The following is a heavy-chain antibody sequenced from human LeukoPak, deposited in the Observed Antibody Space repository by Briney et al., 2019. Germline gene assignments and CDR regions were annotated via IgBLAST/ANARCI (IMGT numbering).Heavy chain of an antibody. J-gene: IGHJ4*02. D-gene: IGHD4-11*01. CDR3: ARVGVSATNTPAFDY. CDR1: GFDFTSCV. V-gene: IGHV3-21*01. CDR2: ITAGSSYI. Sequence: GGSLRLSCAVSGFDFTSCVMTWVRQAPGKGLAWVSSITAGSSYIDYADSVKGRFTISRDNAKNSLFLQMNSLRAEDTAVYYCARVGVSATNTPAFDYWGQGTLVTVSS.